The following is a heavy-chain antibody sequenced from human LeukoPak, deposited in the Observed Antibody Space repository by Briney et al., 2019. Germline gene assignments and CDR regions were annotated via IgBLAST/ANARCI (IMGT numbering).Heavy chain of an antibody. D-gene: IGHD6-13*01. V-gene: IGHV4-39*07. CDR2: IYYSGST. Sequence: PSETLSLTCTVSGGSISSSNYYWGWIRQPPGKGLEWIGSIYYSGSTYYNPSLKSRVTISVDTSKNQFSLKVRSVTAADTAVYYCARGGWAAGLNWFDPWGQGTLVTVSS. CDR3: ARGGWAAGLNWFDP. CDR1: GGSISSSNYY. J-gene: IGHJ5*02.